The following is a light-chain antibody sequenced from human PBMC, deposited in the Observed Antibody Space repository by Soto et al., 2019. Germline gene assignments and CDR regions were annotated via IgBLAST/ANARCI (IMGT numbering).Light chain of an antibody. Sequence: QSVLTQPPSVSGAPGQRVTISCTGTSSNIGAAYDVHWYQQFPGMAPKLLIFGNSDRPSGVPDRFSGSKSGTSASLDITGLQAEYEADYYCQSYNSRLSGYVFGTGTKLTVL. CDR3: QSYNSRLSGYV. J-gene: IGLJ1*01. CDR1: SSNIGAAYD. V-gene: IGLV1-40*01. CDR2: GNS.